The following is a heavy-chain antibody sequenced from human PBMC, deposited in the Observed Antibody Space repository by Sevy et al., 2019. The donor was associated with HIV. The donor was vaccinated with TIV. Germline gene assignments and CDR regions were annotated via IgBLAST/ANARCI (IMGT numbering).Heavy chain of an antibody. CDR2: ISITGGNT. CDR3: AKDRVSGTYYTGDFDY. Sequence: GGSLRLSCAASGFTFSIYAMSWVRQAPGKGLEWVSVISITGGNTYHADSVKRRFTISRDNSKNTLYLQMNTMRAEATAVYYCAKDRVSGTYYTGDFDYWGQGTLVTVSS. D-gene: IGHD3-10*01. J-gene: IGHJ4*02. CDR1: GFTFSIYA. V-gene: IGHV3-23*01.